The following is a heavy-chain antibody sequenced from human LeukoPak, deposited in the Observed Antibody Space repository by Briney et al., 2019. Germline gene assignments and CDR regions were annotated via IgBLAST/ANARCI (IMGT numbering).Heavy chain of an antibody. V-gene: IGHV4-59*01. CDR2: IYYSGST. CDR1: GGSISSYY. D-gene: IGHD2-15*01. CDR3: ARDGHLGYCSGGSCSRGRAFDI. Sequence: PSETLSLTCTVSGGSISSYYWSWIRQPPGKGLEWIGYIYYSGSTNYNPSLKSRVTISVDTSKNQFSLKLSSVTAADTAVYYCARDGHLGYCSGGSCSRGRAFDIWGQGTMVTVSS. J-gene: IGHJ3*02.